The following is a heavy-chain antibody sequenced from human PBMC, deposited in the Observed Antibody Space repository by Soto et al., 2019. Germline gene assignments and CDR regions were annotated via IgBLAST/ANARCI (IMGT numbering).Heavy chain of an antibody. CDR1: GFTFSSYD. CDR3: ARALYGSGSYYRNWFDP. V-gene: IGHV3-13*01. J-gene: IGHJ5*02. CDR2: IGTAGDT. D-gene: IGHD3-10*01. Sequence: EVQLVESGGGLVQPGGSLRLSCAASGFTFSSYDMHWVRQATGKGLEWVSAIGTAGDTYYPGSVKGRFTLSRENAKNSLYLQMNSLRAEDTAVYYCARALYGSGSYYRNWFDPWGQGTLVTVSS.